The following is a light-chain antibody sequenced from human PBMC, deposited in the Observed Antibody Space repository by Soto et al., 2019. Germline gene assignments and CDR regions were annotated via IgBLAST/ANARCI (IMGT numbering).Light chain of an antibody. Sequence: QSALTQPASVSGSPGQSITISSTGTNSDVGGYNYVSWYQQHPGKAPKLLIYDVSNRPSGLSNRFSGSKSGNTASLTISGLQAEDEADYYCSSSTINSLAFGGGTKLTVL. V-gene: IGLV2-14*01. J-gene: IGLJ2*01. CDR1: NSDVGGYNY. CDR2: DVS. CDR3: SSSTINSLA.